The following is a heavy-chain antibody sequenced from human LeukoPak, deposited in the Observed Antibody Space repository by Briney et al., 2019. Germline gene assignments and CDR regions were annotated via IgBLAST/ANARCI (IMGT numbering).Heavy chain of an antibody. D-gene: IGHD6-19*01. CDR2: ISSSSSYI. CDR1: GFTFSSYS. J-gene: IGHJ4*02. CDR3: ARDLEEGSGWLDY. V-gene: IGHV3-21*01. Sequence: GGSLRLSCAASGFTFSSYSMNWVRQAPGKGLEWVSSISSSSSYIYYADSVEGRFTISRDNAKNSLYLQMNSLRAEDTAVYYCARDLEEGSGWLDYWGQGTLVTVSS.